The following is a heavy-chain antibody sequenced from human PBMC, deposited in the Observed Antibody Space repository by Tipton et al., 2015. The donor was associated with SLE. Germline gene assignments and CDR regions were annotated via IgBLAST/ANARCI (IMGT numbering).Heavy chain of an antibody. CDR3: ARGRWYFDL. CDR1: GGSISSSSYY. Sequence: TLSLTCTVSGGSISSSSYYWGWVRQPPGKGLEWIGSIYYSGSTYYNPSLKSRVTISVDTSKNQFSLKLSSVTAADTAVYYCARGRWYFDLWGRGTLVTVSS. J-gene: IGHJ2*01. CDR2: IYYSGST. V-gene: IGHV4-39*07.